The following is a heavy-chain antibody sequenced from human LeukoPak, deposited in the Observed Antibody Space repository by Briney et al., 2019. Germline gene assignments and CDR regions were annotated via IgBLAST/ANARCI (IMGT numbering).Heavy chain of an antibody. V-gene: IGHV3-23*01. CDR1: GFTFSSYA. CDR3: AKDSGGATEPTPFDY. Sequence: PGGSLRLSCAASGFTFSSYAMSWVRQAPGKGLEWVSAISGSGGSTYYADSVKGRFTISRDNSKNTLYLQMNRLRAEDTAVYYCAKDSGGATEPTPFDYWGQGTLVTVSS. D-gene: IGHD1-26*01. J-gene: IGHJ4*02. CDR2: ISGSGGST.